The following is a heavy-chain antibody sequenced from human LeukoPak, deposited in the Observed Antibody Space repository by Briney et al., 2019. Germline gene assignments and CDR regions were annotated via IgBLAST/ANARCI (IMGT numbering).Heavy chain of an antibody. J-gene: IGHJ4*02. CDR3: ARLPPVGPGLDDY. CDR2: IYYSGST. CDR1: GDSISNYY. Sequence: PSETLSLTCTVSGDSISNYYWSWVRQPPGKGLEWIGYIYYSGSTNYNPSLKSRVSISADSSKNQFSLKLSSVTAADTAVYYCARLPPVGPGLDDYWGQGTLVTVSS. D-gene: IGHD3/OR15-3a*01. V-gene: IGHV4-59*01.